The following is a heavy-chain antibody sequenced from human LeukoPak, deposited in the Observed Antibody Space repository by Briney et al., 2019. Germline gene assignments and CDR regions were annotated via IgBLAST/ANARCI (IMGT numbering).Heavy chain of an antibody. CDR3: ARRGGGRVGSGSYWYFDY. J-gene: IGHJ4*02. D-gene: IGHD3-10*01. V-gene: IGHV4-59*08. CDR1: GGSISSYY. Sequence: PSETLSLTCTVSGGSISSYYWSWIRQPPGKGLEWIGYIHYSGSTNYNPSLKSRVTISVDTSKNQFSLKLSSVTAADTAVYYCARRGGGRVGSGSYWYFDYWGQGTLVTVSS. CDR2: IHYSGST.